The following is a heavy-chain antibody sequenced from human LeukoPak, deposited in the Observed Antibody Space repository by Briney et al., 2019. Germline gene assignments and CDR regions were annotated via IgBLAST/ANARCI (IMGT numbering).Heavy chain of an antibody. CDR2: ISGSGGST. CDR1: GFTFSSYA. V-gene: IGHV3-23*01. CDR3: AKAASSGWYHY. Sequence: GGSLRLSCAASGFTFSSYAMSWVRQAPGKGLEWVSAISGSGGSTYYADSVKGRSTISRDNPKNTLYLQMNSLRAEDTAVYYCAKAASSGWYHYWGQGTLVTVSS. J-gene: IGHJ4*02. D-gene: IGHD6-19*01.